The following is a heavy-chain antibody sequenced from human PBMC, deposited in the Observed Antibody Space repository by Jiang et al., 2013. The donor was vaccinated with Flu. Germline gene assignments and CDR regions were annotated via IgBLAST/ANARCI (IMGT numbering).Heavy chain of an antibody. Sequence: SGAEVKKPGASVKVSCKASGYTFTSYYMHWVRQAPGQGLEWMGIINPSGGSTSYAQKFQGRVTMTRDTSTSTVYMELSSLRSEDTAVYYCARGGPNIVVVPAAIGHYYYGMDVWGQGTTVTVSS. J-gene: IGHJ6*02. CDR3: ARGGPNIVVVPAAIGHYYYGMDV. D-gene: IGHD2-2*01. V-gene: IGHV1-46*01. CDR2: INPSGGST. CDR1: GYTFTSYY.